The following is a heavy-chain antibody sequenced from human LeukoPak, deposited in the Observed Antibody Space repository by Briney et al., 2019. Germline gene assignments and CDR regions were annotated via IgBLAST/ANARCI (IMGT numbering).Heavy chain of an antibody. CDR1: GFTFDDYG. D-gene: IGHD3-22*01. CDR3: ARDSLSYYYDSSGYPFDY. J-gene: IGHJ4*02. Sequence: PVGSLRLSCAASGFTFDDYGMSWVRQAPGKGLEWVSGINWNGGSTGYADSVKGRFTISRDNAKNSLYLQMNSLRAEDTALYYCARDSLSYYYDSSGYPFDYWGQGTLVTVSS. V-gene: IGHV3-20*04. CDR2: INWNGGST.